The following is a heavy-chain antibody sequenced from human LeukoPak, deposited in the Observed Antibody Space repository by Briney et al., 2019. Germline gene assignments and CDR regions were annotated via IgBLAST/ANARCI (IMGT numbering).Heavy chain of an antibody. CDR1: GFTFSTYG. Sequence: GGSLRLSCAASGFTFSTYGMHWVRQAPGRGLQWVAFIRYDGSNKYYADSVKGRFTISRDNSNNTLYLQMNSLRPEDTAVYYCAKDWGDYAHKTANWFDRWGQGTLVTVS. CDR3: AKDWGDYAHKTANWFDR. V-gene: IGHV3-30*02. D-gene: IGHD4-17*01. CDR2: IRYDGSNK. J-gene: IGHJ5*02.